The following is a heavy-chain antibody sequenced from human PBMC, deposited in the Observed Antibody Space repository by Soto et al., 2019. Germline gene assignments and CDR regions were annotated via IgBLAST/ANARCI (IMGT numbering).Heavy chain of an antibody. CDR1: GGSISSSSYY. J-gene: IGHJ6*03. CDR2: IYYSGST. CDR3: ARQQKLITMVLGYYYYYYMDV. D-gene: IGHD3-10*01. V-gene: IGHV4-39*01. Sequence: SETLSLTCTVSGGSISSSSYYWGWIRQPPGKGLEWIGSIYYSGSTYYNPSLKSRVTISVDTSKNQFSLKLSSVTAADTAVYYCARQQKLITMVLGYYYYYYMDVWGKGTTVTVSS.